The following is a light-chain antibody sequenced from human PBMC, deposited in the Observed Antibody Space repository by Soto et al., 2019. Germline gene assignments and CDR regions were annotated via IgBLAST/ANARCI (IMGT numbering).Light chain of an antibody. CDR2: KAS. Sequence: DIQMTQSPSTLSASVGDRVTITCRASQSISSWLAWYQQKPGKAPKLLIYKASSLESGVPSRFSGSGSGTEFTLTISSLQPDDFATCYCQQYNSYVTFGGGTKVEIK. CDR1: QSISSW. J-gene: IGKJ4*01. V-gene: IGKV1-5*03. CDR3: QQYNSYVT.